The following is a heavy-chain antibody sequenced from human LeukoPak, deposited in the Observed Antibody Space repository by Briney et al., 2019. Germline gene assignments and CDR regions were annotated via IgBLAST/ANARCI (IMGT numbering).Heavy chain of an antibody. Sequence: SVKVSCKASGGTFSSYATSWVRQAPGQGLEWMGGIIPIFGTANYAQKFQGRVTITADKSTSTAYMELSSLRSEDTAVYYCAREGEAAADIVYYYYMDVWGKGTTVTVSS. J-gene: IGHJ6*03. CDR3: AREGEAAADIVYYYYMDV. CDR2: IIPIFGTA. V-gene: IGHV1-69*06. D-gene: IGHD6-13*01. CDR1: GGTFSSYA.